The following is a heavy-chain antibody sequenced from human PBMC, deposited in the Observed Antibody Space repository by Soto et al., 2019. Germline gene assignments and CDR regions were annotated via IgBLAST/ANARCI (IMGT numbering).Heavy chain of an antibody. V-gene: IGHV1-18*01. CDR3: ARDRNDYGDYEVWFDP. D-gene: IGHD4-17*01. Sequence: ASVKVSCKASGYTFTSYGISWVRQAPGQGLEWMGWISAYNGNTNYAQKLQGRVTMTTDTSTSTAYMELRSLRSDDTAVYYCARDRNDYGDYEVWFDPWGQGTLVTVSS. CDR2: ISAYNGNT. CDR1: GYTFTSYG. J-gene: IGHJ5*02.